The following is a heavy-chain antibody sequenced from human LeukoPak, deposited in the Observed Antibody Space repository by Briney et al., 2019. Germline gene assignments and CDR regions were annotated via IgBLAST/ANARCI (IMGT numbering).Heavy chain of an antibody. D-gene: IGHD4-23*01. CDR1: GFTFSSYG. Sequence: GGSLRLPCAASGFTFSSYGMSWVRQAPGKGLEWVSAISGSGGSTYYADSVKGRFTISRDNSKNTLYLQMNSLKAEDTAVYYCAKTSTTVVTKAFIDWGQGTLVTVSS. J-gene: IGHJ4*02. V-gene: IGHV3-23*01. CDR2: ISGSGGST. CDR3: AKTSTTVVTKAFID.